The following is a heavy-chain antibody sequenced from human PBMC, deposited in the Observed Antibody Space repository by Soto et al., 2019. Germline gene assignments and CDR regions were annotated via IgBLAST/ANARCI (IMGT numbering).Heavy chain of an antibody. Sequence: QVQLVESGVGVVQPGRSLRLSCAATGFTYSSYGMHWVRQAPSKGLEWVAVISYDGSNKYYADSVKGRFTIYRDNSKNTLYLQMNSLRAEDTAVYYCAKGRGWLVQFSVDYWGQGTLVTVSS. J-gene: IGHJ4*02. V-gene: IGHV3-30*18. CDR1: GFTYSSYG. CDR2: ISYDGSNK. D-gene: IGHD6-19*01. CDR3: AKGRGWLVQFSVDY.